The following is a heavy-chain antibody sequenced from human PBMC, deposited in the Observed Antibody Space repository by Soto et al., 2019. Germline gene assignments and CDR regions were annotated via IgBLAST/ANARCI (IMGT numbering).Heavy chain of an antibody. CDR3: ARRYTVVTPWGGQLDAFDI. CDR2: IYPGDSDT. Sequence: SGESLKISCKGSGYSFTSYWIGWVRQMPGKGLEWMGIIYPGDSDTRYSPFFEGQVTISADKSISTSYLQCSSLKDEGTAMYYCARRYTVVTPWGGQLDAFDIWGQGTMVTVSS. V-gene: IGHV5-51*01. D-gene: IGHD2-21*02. J-gene: IGHJ3*02. CDR1: GYSFTSYW.